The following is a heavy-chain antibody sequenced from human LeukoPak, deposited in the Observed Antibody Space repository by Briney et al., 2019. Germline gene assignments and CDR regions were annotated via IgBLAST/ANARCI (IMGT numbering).Heavy chain of an antibody. V-gene: IGHV3-23*01. D-gene: IGHD3-9*01. CDR3: AKGLFDWLSDTDY. CDR1: GFTFSGCA. CDR2: IRGSGDYS. Sequence: GGSLRLSCAASGFTFSGCAMSWVRQAPGKGLEWVSAIRGSGDYSYYADSVKGRFTISRDNSKNTLYLQMNSLRAEDTAIYYCAKGLFDWLSDTDYWDQGTLVTVSS. J-gene: IGHJ4*02.